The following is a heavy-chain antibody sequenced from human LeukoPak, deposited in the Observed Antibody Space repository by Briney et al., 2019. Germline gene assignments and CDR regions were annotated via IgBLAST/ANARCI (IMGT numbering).Heavy chain of an antibody. V-gene: IGHV4-4*07. CDR2: IYTSENT. D-gene: IGHD4-17*01. Sequence: SESLSLTCTVSGGYIVSYYWSWIRQPAGKGLAWIGRIYTSENTDYNPSLQSRVTMSVGMSTSQFSLRLTSVTAADTAVYYCAREGDYGDYSKSFYYLDVWGKGTTVTVSS. CDR1: GGYIVSYY. CDR3: AREGDYGDYSKSFYYLDV. J-gene: IGHJ6*03.